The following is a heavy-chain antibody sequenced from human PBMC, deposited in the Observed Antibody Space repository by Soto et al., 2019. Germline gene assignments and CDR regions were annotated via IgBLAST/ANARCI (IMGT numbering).Heavy chain of an antibody. CDR1: GYTFTGYA. Sequence: QVQLVQSGAEEKKPGASVKVSCKASGYTFTGYAMHWVRQAPGQRLEWMGWINAGNGNTKYSQKFQGRVTITRDTAASTAYRELSSLRSEDTAVYYCARAVAVPADFDDWGQGTLVTVSS. D-gene: IGHD6-19*01. CDR3: ARAVAVPADFDD. V-gene: IGHV1-3*05. J-gene: IGHJ4*02. CDR2: INAGNGNT.